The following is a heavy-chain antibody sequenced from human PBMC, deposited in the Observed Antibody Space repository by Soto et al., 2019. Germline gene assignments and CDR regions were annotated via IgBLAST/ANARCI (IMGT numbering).Heavy chain of an antibody. CDR1: GYTLTELS. CDR2: FDPEDGET. Sequence: ASVKVSCKVSGYTLTELSMHWVRQAPGKGLEWMGGFDPEDGETIYAQKFQGRVTMTEDTSTDTAYMELSSLRSEDTAVYYCATGKQWLVIGDAIDIWGQGTMVTVSS. CDR3: ATGKQWLVIGDAIDI. D-gene: IGHD6-19*01. J-gene: IGHJ3*02. V-gene: IGHV1-24*01.